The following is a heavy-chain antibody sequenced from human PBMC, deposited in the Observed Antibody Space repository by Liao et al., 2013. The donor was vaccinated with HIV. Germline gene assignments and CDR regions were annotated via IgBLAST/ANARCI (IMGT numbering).Heavy chain of an antibody. CDR2: MYYSGST. J-gene: IGHJ6*03. Sequence: QLQLQESGPGLVKPSETLSLTCTVSGGSISRSSYYWGWIRQSPGKGLEWIGSMYYSGSTHYNPSLKSGVTISVDTSKNQFSLKLTSVTAADTAVYYCARRDYMDVWGKGTTVTVSS. CDR3: ARRDYMDV. CDR1: GGSISRSSYY. V-gene: IGHV4-39*07.